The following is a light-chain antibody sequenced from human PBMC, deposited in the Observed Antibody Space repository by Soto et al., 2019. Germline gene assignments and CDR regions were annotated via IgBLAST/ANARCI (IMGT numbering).Light chain of an antibody. CDR3: QQRSNWPPIT. V-gene: IGKV3-11*01. CDR2: DAS. Sequence: EIVLTQSPATLSLSPGDRGTLSCRASQSVGSDLAWYQHKPGQAPRLIIYDASNGATGIPARFSGSGSGAXXXXXXXXXEPEDFAVYYCQQRSNWPPITFGQGTRLEIK. CDR1: QSVGSD. J-gene: IGKJ5*01.